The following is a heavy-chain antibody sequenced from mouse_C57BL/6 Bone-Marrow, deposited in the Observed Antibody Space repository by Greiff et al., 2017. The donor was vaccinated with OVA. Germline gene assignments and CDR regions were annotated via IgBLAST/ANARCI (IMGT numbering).Heavy chain of an antibody. CDR2: ISYSGST. CDR1: GYSITSGYD. V-gene: IGHV3-1*01. CDR3: ARDGGLRRGFAY. J-gene: IGHJ3*01. D-gene: IGHD2-4*01. Sequence: DVQLQESGPGMVKPSQSLSLTCTVTGYSITSGYDWHWIRHFPGNKLEWMGYISYSGSTNYNPSLKSRISITHDTSKNHFFLKLNSVTTEDTATYYCARDGGLRRGFAYWGQGTLVTVSA.